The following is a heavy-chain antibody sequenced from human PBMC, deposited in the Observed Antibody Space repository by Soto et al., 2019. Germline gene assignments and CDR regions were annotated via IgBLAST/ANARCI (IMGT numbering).Heavy chain of an antibody. CDR1: GGSISSYY. Sequence: QVQLQESGPGLVKPSETLSLTCTVSGGSISSYYWSWIRQPPGKGLEWIGYIYYSGSTNYNPSHKSRVTISVDTSKNQFSLKLSYVAGADTAVYDCAILMKGMDVWGQGTTVTVSS. CDR3: AILMKGMDV. CDR2: IYYSGST. V-gene: IGHV4-59*01. D-gene: IGHD2-8*01. J-gene: IGHJ6*02.